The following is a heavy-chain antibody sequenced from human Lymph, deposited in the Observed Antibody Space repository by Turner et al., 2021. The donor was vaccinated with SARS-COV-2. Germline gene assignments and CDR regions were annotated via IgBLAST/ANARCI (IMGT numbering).Heavy chain of an antibody. D-gene: IGHD6-19*01. V-gene: IGHV3-23*01. CDR2: ISGSGGST. J-gene: IGHJ4*02. Sequence: EVQLLESGGGLVPSGGSLRLPCAASGLTFSSYAMTWVRQAPGKGLEWVSNISGSGGSTYYADSVKGRFTIARDNSKNTLYLQMNSLRAEDTAVYYCAKDRFTLSSGWEDYWGQGTLVTVSS. CDR3: AKDRFTLSSGWEDY. CDR1: GLTFSSYA.